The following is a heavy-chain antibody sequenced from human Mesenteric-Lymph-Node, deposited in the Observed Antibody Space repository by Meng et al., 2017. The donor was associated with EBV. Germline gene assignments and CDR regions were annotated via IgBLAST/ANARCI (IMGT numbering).Heavy chain of an antibody. J-gene: IGHJ4*02. CDR1: GYSFSNYG. CDR3: AREGGYYYNYDY. V-gene: IGHV1-18*01. Sequence: QVQLVQSGAEVKKPGASVRVSCKPSGYSFSNYGITWVRLAPGQGLEWMGLISAYNGDTNYAQKFQGRVTVTTDTSTGTAYMELGSLRSDDTAVYYCAREGGYYYNYDYWGQGTLVTVSS. CDR2: ISAYNGDT. D-gene: IGHD3-22*01.